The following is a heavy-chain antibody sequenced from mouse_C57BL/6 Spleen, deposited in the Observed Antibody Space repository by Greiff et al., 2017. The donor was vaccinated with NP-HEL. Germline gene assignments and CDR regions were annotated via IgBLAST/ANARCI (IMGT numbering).Heavy chain of an antibody. D-gene: IGHD2-2*01. Sequence: EVQRVESGGGLVKPGGSLKLSCAASGFTFSDYGMHWVRQAPEKGLEWVAYISSGSSTIYYADTVKGRFTISRDNAKNTLFLQMTSLRSEDTAMYYCARPYGYDRTYAMDYWGQGTSVTVSS. CDR3: ARPYGYDRTYAMDY. V-gene: IGHV5-17*01. CDR2: ISSGSSTI. CDR1: GFTFSDYG. J-gene: IGHJ4*01.